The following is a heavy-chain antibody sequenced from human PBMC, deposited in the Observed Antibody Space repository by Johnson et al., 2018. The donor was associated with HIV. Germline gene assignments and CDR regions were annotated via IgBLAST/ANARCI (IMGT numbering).Heavy chain of an antibody. CDR1: GFDFSSSW. V-gene: IGHV3-74*02. D-gene: IGHD5-18*01. CDR2: IRNDGSVT. CDR3: ARLPSGYNRDTFNI. J-gene: IGHJ3*02. Sequence: VQLVESGGGLVQPGGSLRLSCAASGFDFSSSWMHWVRQAPGKGLVWVSRIRNDGSVTTYADSVKGRFFISRDNSKNILYLQMNSLRAEDTATYYCARLPSGYNRDTFNIWGQGTMVTVSS.